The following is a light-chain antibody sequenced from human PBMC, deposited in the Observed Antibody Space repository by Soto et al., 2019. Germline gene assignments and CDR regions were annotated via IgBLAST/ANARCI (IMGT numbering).Light chain of an antibody. Sequence: QSMLTQPASVSGSPGQSITISCTGTSRDVGSYNLVSWYQQHPGNAPKLIIYEGTKRPSGVSYRFSGSKSGNTASLTISGLQEEDEGDYHCCSFAGSSTYVFGTGTKVIVL. V-gene: IGLV2-23*01. CDR2: EGT. CDR1: SRDVGSYNL. CDR3: CSFAGSSTYV. J-gene: IGLJ1*01.